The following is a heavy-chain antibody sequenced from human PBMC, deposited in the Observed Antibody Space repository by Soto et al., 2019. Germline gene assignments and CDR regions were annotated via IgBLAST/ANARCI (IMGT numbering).Heavy chain of an antibody. CDR2: ISGSGGST. CDR1: GFTFSSYA. D-gene: IGHD6-19*01. J-gene: IGHJ4*02. CDR3: AKQRAVAGIALFDY. Sequence: GGSLRLSCAASGFTFSSYAMSWVRQAPGKGLEWVSAISGSGGSTYYADSVKGRFTISRDNSKNTLYLQMNSLRAEDTAVYYRAKQRAVAGIALFDYWGQGTLVTVSS. V-gene: IGHV3-23*01.